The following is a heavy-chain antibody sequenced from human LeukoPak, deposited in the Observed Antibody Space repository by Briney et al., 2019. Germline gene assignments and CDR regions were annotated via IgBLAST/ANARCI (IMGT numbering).Heavy chain of an antibody. CDR3: ARGARSSSSLYYYYYMDV. J-gene: IGHJ6*03. D-gene: IGHD6-13*01. CDR2: INHSGST. CDR1: GGSFSGYY. Sequence: SETLSLTCAVYGGSFSGYYWSWIRQPPGKGLEWIGEINHSGSTNYNPSLKSRVTISVDTSKNQFSLKLSSVTAADTAVYYCARGARSSSSLYYYYYMDVWGKGTTVTVSS. V-gene: IGHV4-34*01.